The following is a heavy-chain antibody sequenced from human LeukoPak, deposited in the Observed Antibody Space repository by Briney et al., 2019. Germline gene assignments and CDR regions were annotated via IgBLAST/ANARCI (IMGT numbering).Heavy chain of an antibody. CDR2: FYFSGTT. V-gene: IGHV4-39*01. J-gene: IGHJ1*01. CDR3: ASWYSSSWTGYFQH. D-gene: IGHD6-13*01. CDR1: GGSISSSSYY. Sequence: SETLSLTCTVSGGSISSSSYYWGWIRQPPGKGLEWIGRFYFSGTTYYNPSLKSRVTISVDTSKNQFSLKLSSVTAADTAVYYCASWYSSSWTGYFQHWGQGTLVTVSS.